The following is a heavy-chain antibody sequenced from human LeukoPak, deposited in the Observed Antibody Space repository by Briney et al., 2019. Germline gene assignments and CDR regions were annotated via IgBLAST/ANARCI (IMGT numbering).Heavy chain of an antibody. Sequence: PGTSLRLSCTASGFTFSSCGMHWVRQAPGKGLEWVAHIWYDDDDSNKYYAAFVKGRYTIARDNSKNTLFMQMNSLRVEDTGIYFCARELYIPSAGWQIQHWGLGTLVTVSS. CDR2: IWYDDDDSNK. CDR1: GFTFSSCG. CDR3: ARELYIPSAGWQIQH. V-gene: IGHV3-33*01. D-gene: IGHD6-13*01. J-gene: IGHJ1*01.